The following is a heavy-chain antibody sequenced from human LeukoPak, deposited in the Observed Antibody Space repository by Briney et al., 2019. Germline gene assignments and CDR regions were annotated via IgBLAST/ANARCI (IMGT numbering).Heavy chain of an antibody. CDR3: VRGLPLDY. CDR2: IFPGDSDT. V-gene: IGHV5-51*01. Sequence: GESLKISCKGSSYIFTSHWIGWVRQMPRIGLEWMGIIFPGDSDTGYSPSFQGQVTISADKSISTAYLQWSSLKASDTAMYYCVRGLPLDYWGQGTLVTVSS. D-gene: IGHD4-11*01. J-gene: IGHJ4*02. CDR1: SYIFTSHW.